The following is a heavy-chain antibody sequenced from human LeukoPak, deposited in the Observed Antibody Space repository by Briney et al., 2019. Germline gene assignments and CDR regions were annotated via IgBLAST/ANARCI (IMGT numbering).Heavy chain of an antibody. D-gene: IGHD5-18*01. CDR1: GYSFTSYW. J-gene: IGHJ4*02. Sequence: PGESLKISCKGSGYSFTSYWIGWVRQMPGKGLERMGIIYPGDSDTRYSPSFQGQVTISADKSISTAYLQWSSLKASDTAMYYCARRLNGRSGYSYGQIDYWGQGTLVTVSS. V-gene: IGHV5-51*01. CDR3: ARRLNGRSGYSYGQIDY. CDR2: IYPGDSDT.